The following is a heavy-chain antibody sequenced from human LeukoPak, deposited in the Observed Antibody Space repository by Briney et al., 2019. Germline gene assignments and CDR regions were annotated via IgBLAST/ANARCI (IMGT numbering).Heavy chain of an antibody. CDR3: VRDRYDVLTGYNDAFDI. J-gene: IGHJ3*02. V-gene: IGHV3-7*01. Sequence: GGSLRLSCAASGFTFSNYWMSWVRQAPGKGLEWVANIKQDGSEKYYVNSVKGRFTISRDNAKNSLYLQMNSLRAEDTAVYYCVRDRYDVLTGYNDAFDIWGHGTLVAVSS. D-gene: IGHD3-9*01. CDR2: IKQDGSEK. CDR1: GFTFSNYW.